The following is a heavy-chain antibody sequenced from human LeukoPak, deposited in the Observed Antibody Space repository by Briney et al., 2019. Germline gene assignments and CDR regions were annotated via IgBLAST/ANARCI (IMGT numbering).Heavy chain of an antibody. Sequence: GGSLRLSCAASGFTFSSYSMNWVRQAPGKGLEWVSSISTSSSYIYYADSVKGRITISRDNARKSLYLQMNSLRAEDTAVYYCAKAVVIVPTATPFDYWGQGTLVTVSS. D-gene: IGHD2-2*01. V-gene: IGHV3-21*04. CDR3: AKAVVIVPTATPFDY. CDR1: GFTFSSYS. J-gene: IGHJ4*02. CDR2: ISTSSSYI.